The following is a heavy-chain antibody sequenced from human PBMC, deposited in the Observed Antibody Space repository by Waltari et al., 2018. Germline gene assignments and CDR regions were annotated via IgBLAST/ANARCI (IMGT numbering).Heavy chain of an antibody. CDR3: ATYIGASIGTAAFDV. J-gene: IGHJ3*01. Sequence: QLQLQESGPGLVKPSETLSLTCSVSGGSITTNRHYWGWLRQPPGQGLGWIGTISDKGTTSTRPSREGRRTMSGDTSKHQLALTLGSVPATDTSVYFWATYIGASIGTAAFDVWGQGTMVTVSS. V-gene: IGHV4-39*01. CDR2: ISDKGTT. CDR1: GGSITTNRHY. D-gene: IGHD5-12*01.